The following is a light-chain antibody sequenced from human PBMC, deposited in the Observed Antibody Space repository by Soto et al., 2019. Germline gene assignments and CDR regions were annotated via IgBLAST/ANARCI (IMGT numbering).Light chain of an antibody. CDR2: DVN. J-gene: IGLJ3*02. Sequence: QSALTQPASVSGSPGQSITISCTGTSSDVGGYNYVSWYQHHPGKAPKLMIYDVNKWPSGVPDRFSGSKSGNTASLTISGLQADDEADYYCCSPAGSYTWVFGGGTKLTVL. V-gene: IGLV2-11*01. CDR1: SSDVGGYNY. CDR3: CSPAGSYTWV.